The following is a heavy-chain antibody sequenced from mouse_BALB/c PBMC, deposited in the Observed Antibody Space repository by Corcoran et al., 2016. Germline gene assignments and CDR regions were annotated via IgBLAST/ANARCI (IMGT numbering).Heavy chain of an antibody. CDR2: INPYNGAT. J-gene: IGHJ2*01. CDR3: ARYYGSSYDY. Sequence: EVQLQQSGPELVKPGASVKISCKASDYSFTGYYIHWVKQSHVKSLEWIGRINPYNGATSYNQNFKDKASLTVDKSSSTAYMELHSLTSEDSAVYYCARYYGSSYDYWGQGTTLTVSS. CDR1: DYSFTGYY. D-gene: IGHD1-1*01. V-gene: IGHV1-26*01.